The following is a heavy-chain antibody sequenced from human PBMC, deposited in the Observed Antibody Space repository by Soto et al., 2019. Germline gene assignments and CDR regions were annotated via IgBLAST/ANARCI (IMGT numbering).Heavy chain of an antibody. CDR2: ISVSDGKT. V-gene: IGHV3-23*01. CDR1: GFSFSSYA. J-gene: IGHJ4*02. CDR3: ARWSFLDY. D-gene: IGHD1-26*01. Sequence: EVQLLESGGGLVRPGGSLRLSCTASGFSFSSYALSWVRQAPGKGLEWVSTISVSDGKTYYADSVKGRFSISRDTSKTTLYLEMTSLRVEDTAVYYCARWSFLDYWGQGTRVTVS.